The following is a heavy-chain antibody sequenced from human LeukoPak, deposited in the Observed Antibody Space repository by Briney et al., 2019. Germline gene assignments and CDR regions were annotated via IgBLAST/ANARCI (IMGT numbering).Heavy chain of an antibody. V-gene: IGHV3-74*01. CDR1: GFTFSSYW. D-gene: IGHD5-18*01. CDR2: INSDGSST. J-gene: IGHJ4*02. CDR3: ARMDTAMVIDY. Sequence: GGSLRLSCAASGFTFSSYWMHWVRQAPGKGLVWVSRINSDGSSTSYVDSVKGRFTISRDNAKNTLYLQMNSLRAEDTAVYYCARMDTAMVIDYWGQGTLVTVSS.